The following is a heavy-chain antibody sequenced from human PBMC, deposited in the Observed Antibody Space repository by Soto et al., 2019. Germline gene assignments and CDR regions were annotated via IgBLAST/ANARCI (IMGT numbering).Heavy chain of an antibody. V-gene: IGHV1-69*13. CDR2: IIPIFGTA. D-gene: IGHD6-6*01. Sequence: ASVKVSCKASGGTFSSYAISWVRQAPGQGLEWMGGIIPIFGTANYAQKFQGRVTITADESTSTAYMELSSLRSEDTAVYYCARDFARGRAARRDYYYYGMDVWGQGTTVTVSS. CDR3: ARDFARGRAARRDYYYYGMDV. J-gene: IGHJ6*02. CDR1: GGTFSSYA.